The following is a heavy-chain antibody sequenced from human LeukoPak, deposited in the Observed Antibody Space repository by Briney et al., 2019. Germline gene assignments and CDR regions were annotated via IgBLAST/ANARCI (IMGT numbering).Heavy chain of an antibody. CDR2: ISDDGAFK. D-gene: IGHD6-19*01. J-gene: IGHJ4*02. CDR1: GFTFSTYP. CDR3: ARDQGLLVVAGRFGY. V-gene: IGHV3-30-3*01. Sequence: GGSLRLSCAASGFTFSTYPMHWVRQAPGEGLEWVAVISDDGAFKYYADFVKGRFTISRDNSKNTLYLQMNILRAEDTAVYYCARDQGLLVVAGRFGYWGQGTLVTVSS.